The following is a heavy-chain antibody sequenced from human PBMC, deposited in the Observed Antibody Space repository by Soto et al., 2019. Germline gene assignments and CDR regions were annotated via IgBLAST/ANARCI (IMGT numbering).Heavy chain of an antibody. CDR1: GFTFSSYA. J-gene: IGHJ6*02. CDR2: IGESGTPT. V-gene: IGHV3-23*01. CDR3: ARYIPGVRYYGMDV. D-gene: IGHD2-2*01. Sequence: VQLLESGGGLVQLGGSLRLSCAASGFTFSSYAMKWVRQAPGKGLEWVSLIGESGTPTYYADSVKGRFTISRDNSGNTLFLEMYSLRAEDTAVYYCARYIPGVRYYGMDVWGQGTTVTVSS.